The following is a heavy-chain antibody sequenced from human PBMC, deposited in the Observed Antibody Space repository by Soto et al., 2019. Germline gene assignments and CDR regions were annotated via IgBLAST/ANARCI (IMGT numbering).Heavy chain of an antibody. CDR2: ISGDDGST. Sequence: GGSLRLSCAASGFTFDDYAMHWVRQAPGKGLEWVSLISGDDGSTYYADSVKGRFTISRDNSKNSLYLQMNSLRTEDTALYYCAKGDYYGSGSYYYYYYGMDVWGQGTTVTVSS. J-gene: IGHJ6*02. D-gene: IGHD3-10*01. V-gene: IGHV3-43*02. CDR1: GFTFDDYA. CDR3: AKGDYYGSGSYYYYYYGMDV.